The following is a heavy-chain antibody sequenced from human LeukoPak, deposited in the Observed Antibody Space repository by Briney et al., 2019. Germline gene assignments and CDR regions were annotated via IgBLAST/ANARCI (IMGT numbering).Heavy chain of an antibody. CDR2: IGSSGSTI. CDR1: GFTFSSYE. CDR3: ARGYSYGERYFDY. V-gene: IGHV3-48*03. D-gene: IGHD5-18*01. Sequence: GGSLRLSCAASGFTFSSYEMNWVRQAPGKGLEWVSYIGSSGSTIYYADSVKGRFTISRDNAKNSLYLQMNSLRAEDTAVYYCARGYSYGERYFDYWGQGTLVTVSS. J-gene: IGHJ4*02.